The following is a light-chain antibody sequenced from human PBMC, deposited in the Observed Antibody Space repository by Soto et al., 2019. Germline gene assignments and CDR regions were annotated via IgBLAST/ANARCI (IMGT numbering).Light chain of an antibody. V-gene: IGKV3-20*01. CDR1: QSVSSSY. CDR3: QQYDSSPIT. Sequence: EIVLTQSPGTLSLSPGERATLSCRASQSVSSSYLAWCQQKPGQAPRLLIYGASSRATGIPDRFSGSGSGTDVTLTISRLEPEDFAVYYCQQYDSSPITCGQGTRLEIK. J-gene: IGKJ5*01. CDR2: GAS.